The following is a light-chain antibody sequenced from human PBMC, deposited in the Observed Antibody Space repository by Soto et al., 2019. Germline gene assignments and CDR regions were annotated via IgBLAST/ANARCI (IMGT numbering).Light chain of an antibody. J-gene: IGKJ1*01. Sequence: EIVMMQFPATLSVSPGERATLSCRASQSVSSNLAWYQQKPGQAPRLLIYGASTRATGIPARFSGSGSGTEFTLTISSLQSEDFAVYYCQQYNNWPPWTFGQGTKVDIK. CDR2: GAS. CDR3: QQYNNWPPWT. CDR1: QSVSSN. V-gene: IGKV3-15*01.